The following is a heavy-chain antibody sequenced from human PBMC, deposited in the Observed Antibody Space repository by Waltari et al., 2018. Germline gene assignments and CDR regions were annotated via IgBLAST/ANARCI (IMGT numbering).Heavy chain of an antibody. J-gene: IGHJ4*02. CDR3: ARASEAGGYYDSSGYYQY. D-gene: IGHD3-22*01. Sequence: QVQLVQSGAEVKKPGSSVKVSCKASGGTFSSYPIRWVRQAPGQGLEWMGGIIPIFGTANYAQKFQGRVTITADESTSTAYMELSSLRSEDTAVYYCARASEAGGYYDSSGYYQYWGQGTLVTVSS. CDR1: GGTFSSYP. CDR2: IIPIFGTA. V-gene: IGHV1-69*01.